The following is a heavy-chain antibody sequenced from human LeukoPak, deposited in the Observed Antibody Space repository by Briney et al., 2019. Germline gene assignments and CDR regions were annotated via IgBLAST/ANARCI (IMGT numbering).Heavy chain of an antibody. Sequence: HPGGSLRLSCAGSGFTFSSYAMNWVRQAPGKGLEWVSSVSGGGDFTYYTDSVKGRFTISRDNSKNTLSLVMNSLRVEDTAIYYCAGRIRGATPWVDYYYAMDVWGQGTTVTVSS. CDR1: GFTFSSYA. CDR2: VSGGGDFT. J-gene: IGHJ6*02. V-gene: IGHV3-23*01. CDR3: AGRIRGATPWVDYYYAMDV. D-gene: IGHD1-26*01.